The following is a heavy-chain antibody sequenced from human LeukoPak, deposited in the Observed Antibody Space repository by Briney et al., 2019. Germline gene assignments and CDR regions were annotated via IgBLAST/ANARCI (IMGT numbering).Heavy chain of an antibody. CDR2: IKQDGSEK. CDR1: GFTFSSYW. Sequence: GGSLRLSCAASGFTFSSYWMSWVRQAPGKGLEWVANIKQDGSEKYYVDSVKGRFTISRDNAKNSLYLQMNSLRAEDTAVYYCARQRRGYSYGSFDYWGQGTLVTVSS. V-gene: IGHV3-7*01. J-gene: IGHJ4*02. CDR3: ARQRRGYSYGSFDY. D-gene: IGHD5-18*01.